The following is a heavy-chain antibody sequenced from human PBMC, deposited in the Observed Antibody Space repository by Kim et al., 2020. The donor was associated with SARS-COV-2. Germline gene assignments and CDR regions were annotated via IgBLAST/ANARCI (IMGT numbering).Heavy chain of an antibody. J-gene: IGHJ4*02. Sequence: CTPSLKSRVTIPVTPSKNHFSLKLSSVTAADTAVYYCARASGSSSWYVDYWGQGTLVTVSS. CDR3: ARASGSSSWYVDY. D-gene: IGHD6-13*01. V-gene: IGHV4-59*01.